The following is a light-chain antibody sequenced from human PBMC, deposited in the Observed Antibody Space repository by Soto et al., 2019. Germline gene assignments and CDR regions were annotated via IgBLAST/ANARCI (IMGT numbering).Light chain of an antibody. J-gene: IGKJ1*01. CDR3: QQYGSSPGT. Sequence: EIVLTQSPGTLSLSPGERATLSCRASQSVSSSYLAWYQQKPGQAPRLLIYGASSRATGIPDRFSGSGSGTDFTLTIRRLEPEDFAGYYCQQYGSSPGTFGQGTKVEIK. CDR1: QSVSSSY. CDR2: GAS. V-gene: IGKV3-20*01.